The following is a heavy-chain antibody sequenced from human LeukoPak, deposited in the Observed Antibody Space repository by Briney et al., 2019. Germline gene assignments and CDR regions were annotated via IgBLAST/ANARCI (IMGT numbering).Heavy chain of an antibody. CDR3: AAGDLVYDY. CDR1: GQTFTTYY. CDR2: INPSGGST. J-gene: IGHJ4*02. V-gene: IGHV1-46*01. D-gene: IGHD4-17*01. Sequence: GASVKVSCKASGQTFTTYYMHLVRQAPGQGLEWMGIINPSGGSTGYAQKFQGRVTMTRDTSTSTVYMELSSLRSEDTAVYYCAAGDLVYDYWGQGTLVTVSS.